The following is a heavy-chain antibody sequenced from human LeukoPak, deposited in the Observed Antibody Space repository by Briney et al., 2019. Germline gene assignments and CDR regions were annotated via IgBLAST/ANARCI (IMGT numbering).Heavy chain of an antibody. D-gene: IGHD3-22*01. V-gene: IGHV1-46*01. Sequence: ASVKVSCKASGYTFTRYYVDWVRQAPGQGLEWMGVINPSGGSTSYAQKFQGRVTMTRDMSTSTVYMELSSLRSEDTAVYHCARGPDSSGYPFDYWGQGTLVTVSS. CDR3: ARGPDSSGYPFDY. J-gene: IGHJ4*02. CDR1: GYTFTRYY. CDR2: INPSGGST.